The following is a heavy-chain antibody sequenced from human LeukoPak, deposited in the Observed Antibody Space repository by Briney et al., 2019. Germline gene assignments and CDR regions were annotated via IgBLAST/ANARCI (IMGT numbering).Heavy chain of an antibody. CDR1: GFTFGDYA. Sequence: GGSLRLSCTASGFTFGDYAMSWFRQAPGKGLEWVGFIRSKTYSGTTEYAASVKGRFTISRDDSKSIAYLQMNSLQTEDTAVYYCTSLVRVKIDPWGQGTLVTVSS. D-gene: IGHD3-10*01. CDR3: TSLVRVKIDP. CDR2: IRSKTYSGTT. V-gene: IGHV3-49*03. J-gene: IGHJ5*02.